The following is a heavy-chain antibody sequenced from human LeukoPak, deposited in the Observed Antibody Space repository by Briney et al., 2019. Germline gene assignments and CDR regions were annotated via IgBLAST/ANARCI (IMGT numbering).Heavy chain of an antibody. D-gene: IGHD3-10*01. Sequence: GGSVRLSCAACGFTFSSYEVNWVRQAAGEGMEWVSYISSSGSTIYYADSVKGRFTISRDHAKTSLYLQMNSLRAEDTAVYYCARDWKVLGVIIPFDYWGQGTLVTVSS. J-gene: IGHJ4*02. V-gene: IGHV3-48*03. CDR1: GFTFSSYE. CDR2: ISSSGSTI. CDR3: ARDWKVLGVIIPFDY.